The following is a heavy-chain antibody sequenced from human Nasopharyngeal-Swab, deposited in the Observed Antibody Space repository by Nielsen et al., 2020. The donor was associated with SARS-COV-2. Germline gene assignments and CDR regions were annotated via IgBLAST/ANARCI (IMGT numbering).Heavy chain of an antibody. Sequence: GESLKISCAASGFTFSSYAMHWVRQAPGKGLEWVAVISYDGSNKYYADSVKGRFTISRDNSKNTVYLQISSLRAEDTAVYYCAKEKTTNTRGYFDFWGQETLVTVSS. V-gene: IGHV3-30-3*01. CDR2: ISYDGSNK. D-gene: IGHD1-7*01. CDR1: GFTFSSYA. CDR3: AKEKTTNTRGYFDF. J-gene: IGHJ4*02.